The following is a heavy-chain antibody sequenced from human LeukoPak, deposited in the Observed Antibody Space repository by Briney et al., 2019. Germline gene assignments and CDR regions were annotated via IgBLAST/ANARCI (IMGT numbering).Heavy chain of an antibody. D-gene: IGHD2-21*02. CDR1: GFTFSSYA. CDR3: ARFRTWGDKAFDY. Sequence: PGGSLRLSCAASGFTFSSYAMSWVRQAPGKGLEWVSHIGTTSGAIYYADSVKGRFTISRDSAKNSLYLQMNSLRAEDTAVYYCARFRTWGDKAFDYWGQGTLVTVSS. V-gene: IGHV3-48*01. CDR2: IGTTSGAI. J-gene: IGHJ4*02.